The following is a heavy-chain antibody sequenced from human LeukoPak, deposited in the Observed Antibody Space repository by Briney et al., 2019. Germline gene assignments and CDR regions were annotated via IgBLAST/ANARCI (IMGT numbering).Heavy chain of an antibody. J-gene: IGHJ4*02. CDR2: INQDGSEK. D-gene: IGHD4-17*01. Sequence: GGSLRLSCAASGFTLSNYWMGWVRRAPGKGLEWVANINQDGSEKHYVDFLKGRFTISRDNANNSLYLQMNSLRAEDTAVYYCAKDVDNGDYVVYWGQGTLVTVSS. CDR3: AKDVDNGDYVVY. V-gene: IGHV3-7*04. CDR1: GFTLSNYW.